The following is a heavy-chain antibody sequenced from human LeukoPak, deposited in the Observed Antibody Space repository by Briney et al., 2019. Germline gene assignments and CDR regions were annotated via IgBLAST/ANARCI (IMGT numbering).Heavy chain of an antibody. CDR1: GFTFSSYA. D-gene: IGHD3-22*01. CDR2: ISGSGGST. J-gene: IGHJ4*02. Sequence: GGSLRLSCAASGFTFSSYAMSWVRQAAEKGLEWVSAISGSGGSTYYADSVKGRFTISRDNSKNTLYLQMNNLRAEDTAVYYCAKDESSGYYYFDYWGQGTLVTVSS. CDR3: AKDESSGYYYFDY. V-gene: IGHV3-23*01.